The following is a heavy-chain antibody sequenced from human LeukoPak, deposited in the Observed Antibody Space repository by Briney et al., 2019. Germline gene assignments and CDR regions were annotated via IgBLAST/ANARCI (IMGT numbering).Heavy chain of an antibody. V-gene: IGHV4-30-2*01. CDR1: GGSISSGGYS. CDR3: ARVTVGATDWYFDL. D-gene: IGHD1-26*01. Sequence: PSQTLSPTCAVSGGSISSGGYSWSWIRQPPGKGLEWIGYIYHSGSTYYNPSLKSRVTISVDGSKNQFSLKLSSVTAADTAVYYCARVTVGATDWYFDLWGRGTLVTVSS. J-gene: IGHJ2*01. CDR2: IYHSGST.